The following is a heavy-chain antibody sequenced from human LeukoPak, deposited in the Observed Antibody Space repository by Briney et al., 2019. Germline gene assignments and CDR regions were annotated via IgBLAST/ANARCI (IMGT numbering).Heavy chain of an antibody. J-gene: IGHJ5*02. Sequence: PSETLSPTCAVSGASFSGYYWNWIRQPPGKGLEWIGEISHSGSTNYNPSLKSRVTISVDASNKQFSLKLSSVTAADTAVYYCARVYGGVWGSSRYWYNWFDPWGQGTLVTVSS. CDR1: GASFSGYY. CDR2: ISHSGST. CDR3: ARVYGGVWGSSRYWYNWFDP. V-gene: IGHV4-34*01. D-gene: IGHD3-16*02.